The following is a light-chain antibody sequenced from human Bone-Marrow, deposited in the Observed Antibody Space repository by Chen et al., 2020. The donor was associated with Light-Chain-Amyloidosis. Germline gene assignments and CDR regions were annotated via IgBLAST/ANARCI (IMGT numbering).Light chain of an antibody. CDR2: EDG. J-gene: IGLJ3*02. Sequence: NFMLTQPHSVSESPGKTVIISCTRSSGSIATNYVQWYQQRPGSSPTAVICEDGQRPSRVPDRFSGSFDRSSNSASLTISGLKTEDEADYYCQSYQGSSQGVFGGGTKLTVL. CDR3: QSYQGSSQGV. CDR1: SGSIATNY. V-gene: IGLV6-57*01.